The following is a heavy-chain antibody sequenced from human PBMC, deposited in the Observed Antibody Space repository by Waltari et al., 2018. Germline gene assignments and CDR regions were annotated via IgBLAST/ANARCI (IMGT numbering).Heavy chain of an antibody. CDR1: GGSISSSSYY. V-gene: IGHV4-39*01. Sequence: QLQLQESGPGLVKPSETLSLTCTVSGGSISSSSYYWGWIRQPPGKGLEWLGSSYYSWSTSTNPSLKSRVTISVDTSKNQFSRKLSSVTAADTAGYYCARTLTYYDFWSGYYVEGYRQYYFDYWGQGTLVTVSS. CDR2: SYYSWST. D-gene: IGHD3-3*01. CDR3: ARTLTYYDFWSGYYVEGYRQYYFDY. J-gene: IGHJ4*02.